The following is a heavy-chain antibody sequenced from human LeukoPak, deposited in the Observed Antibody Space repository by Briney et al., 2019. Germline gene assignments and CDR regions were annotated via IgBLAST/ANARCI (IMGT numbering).Heavy chain of an antibody. CDR2: IYPGDSDT. CDR1: GYTFSSYW. CDR3: ARQNDFRLDY. Sequence: KPGESLRISCKCSGYTFSSYWIGWVRQMPGKGLEWMGIIYPGDSDTRYSPSLQGQVTISVDTSIGTAYLQWSSLKASDTAIYYCARQNDFRLDYWGQGTLVTVSS. D-gene: IGHD3-3*01. V-gene: IGHV5-51*01. J-gene: IGHJ4*02.